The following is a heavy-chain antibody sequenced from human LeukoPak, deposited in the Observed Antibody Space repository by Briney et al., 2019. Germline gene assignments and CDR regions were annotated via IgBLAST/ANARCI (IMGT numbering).Heavy chain of an antibody. CDR3: ARLRYSTSYYYHGMDV. Sequence: PSETLSLTCTVSGGSISGGSYYWGWIRQPPGKGLEWIGYIYDSGNTNYNPSLKSRVTMSVDTSRDQFSLKVSSVTAADTAVYYCARLRYSTSYYYHGMDVWGQGTTVTVSS. CDR2: IYDSGNT. D-gene: IGHD3-9*01. CDR1: GGSISGGSYY. V-gene: IGHV4-61*01. J-gene: IGHJ6*02.